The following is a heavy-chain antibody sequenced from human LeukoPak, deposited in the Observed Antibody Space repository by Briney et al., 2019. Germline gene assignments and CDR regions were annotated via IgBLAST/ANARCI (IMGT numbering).Heavy chain of an antibody. CDR2: IRYDGSSK. D-gene: IGHD1-1*01. Sequence: GGSLTLSCAVSGFTFSTSGRHWVRQAPGKGLEWVAFIRYDGSSKYFAGSVKGRFTNSRDNSKATPYLQMNRLRAQDPVLYYCAKGLNFSFDYRGQGTLVTVS. J-gene: IGHJ4*02. V-gene: IGHV3-30*02. CDR3: AKGLNFSFDY. CDR1: GFTFSTSG.